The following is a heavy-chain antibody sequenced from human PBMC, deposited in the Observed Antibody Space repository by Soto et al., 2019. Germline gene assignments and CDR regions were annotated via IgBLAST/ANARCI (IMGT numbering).Heavy chain of an antibody. CDR1: GYTFTSYD. J-gene: IGHJ3*02. CDR2: INPNNGNT. Sequence: GASVKVSCKASGYTFTSYDINWVRQAPGQGLEWMGWINPNNGNTDYAQKFQGRVTMTSHTSTSTAYMELSSLRSDDTAVYYCARAIVATKDAFDIWGQGTMVTVSS. CDR3: ARAIVATKDAFDI. V-gene: IGHV1-8*01. D-gene: IGHD5-12*01.